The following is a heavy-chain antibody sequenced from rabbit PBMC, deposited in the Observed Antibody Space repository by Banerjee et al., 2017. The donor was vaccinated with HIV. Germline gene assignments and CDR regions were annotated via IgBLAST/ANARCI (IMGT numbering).Heavy chain of an antibody. Sequence: QEQLEESGGDLVKPEGSLTLTCTASGFSFSSSYWICWVRQAPGKGLEWIACIYSSSGGTWYASWAKGRFTISRSTSLNTVDLKMTSLTAADTATYFCVRGSSYYSYYYVMDLWGPGTLVTVS. D-gene: IGHD8-1*01. V-gene: IGHV1S43*01. CDR3: VRGSSYYSYYYVMDL. CDR1: GFSFSSSYW. J-gene: IGHJ6*01. CDR2: IYSSSGGT.